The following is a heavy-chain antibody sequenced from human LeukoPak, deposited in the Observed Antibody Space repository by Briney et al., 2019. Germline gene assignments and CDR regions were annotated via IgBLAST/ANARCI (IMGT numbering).Heavy chain of an antibody. CDR2: IYSGGST. CDR3: ATDTAMVTTFDY. V-gene: IGHV3-53*03. CDR1: VFTLIRKY. J-gene: IGHJ4*02. Sequence: SGSLSLSCACSVFTLIRKYMNGVRQPRGRGRKCVSVIYSGGSTYYADSVKGRFTISRDNSKNTLYLQMNSLRAEDTAVYYCATDTAMVTTFDYWGQGTLVTVSS. D-gene: IGHD5-18*01.